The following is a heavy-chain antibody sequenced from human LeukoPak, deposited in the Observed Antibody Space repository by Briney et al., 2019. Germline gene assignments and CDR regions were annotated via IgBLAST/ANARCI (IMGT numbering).Heavy chain of an antibody. CDR3: ARGRASAGGYSGYDWGDWFDP. Sequence: GGSLRLSCAASGFTFSSYAMHWVRQAPGKGLEWVAVISYDGSNKYYADSVKGRFTISRDNSKNTLYLQMNSLRSEDTAVYYCARGRASAGGYSGYDWGDWFDPWGQGTLVTVSS. J-gene: IGHJ5*02. V-gene: IGHV3-30*04. CDR1: GFTFSSYA. D-gene: IGHD5-12*01. CDR2: ISYDGSNK.